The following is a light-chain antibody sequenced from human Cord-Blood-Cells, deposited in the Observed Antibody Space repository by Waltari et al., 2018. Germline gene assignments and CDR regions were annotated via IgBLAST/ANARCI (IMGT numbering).Light chain of an antibody. CDR1: NIGRKS. J-gene: IGLJ3*02. CDR2: DDS. Sequence: SYVLTQPPSVSVAPGPTARITCGGNNIGRKSENRYQQKPGQAPVLVVYDDSDRPSGIPERFSGSNSGNTATLTISRVEAGDEADYYCQVWDSSSDRVFGGGTKLTVL. CDR3: QVWDSSSDRV. V-gene: IGLV3-21*02.